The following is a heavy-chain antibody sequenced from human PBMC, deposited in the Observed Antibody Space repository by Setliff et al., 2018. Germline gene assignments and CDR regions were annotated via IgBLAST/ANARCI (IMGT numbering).Heavy chain of an antibody. CDR2: TYYNGTA. CDR1: GGSISGSHYS. Sequence: SETLSLTCSVSGGSISGSHYSWVWMRQPPGKRLEWIGSTYYNGTAYYNPSLQSRVAISVDTSKNYFSLDVSSVTAADTAVYYCVRESRSTWYRRDFWGQGTLVTVSS. J-gene: IGHJ4*02. D-gene: IGHD6-13*01. CDR3: VRESRSTWYRRDF. V-gene: IGHV4-39*02.